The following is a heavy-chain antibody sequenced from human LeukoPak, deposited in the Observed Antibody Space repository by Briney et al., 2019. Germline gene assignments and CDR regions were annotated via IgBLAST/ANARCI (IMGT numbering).Heavy chain of an antibody. CDR1: GFTFSSYA. CDR2: ISSSSSYI. Sequence: GGSLRLSCAASGFTFSSYAMHWVRQAPGKGLEWVSSISSSSSYIYYADSVKGRFTISRDNAKNSLYLQMNSLRAGDTAVYYCAREGYYGSGSYGNYYGMDVWGKGPRSPSPQ. J-gene: IGHJ6*04. V-gene: IGHV3-21*01. D-gene: IGHD3-10*01. CDR3: AREGYYGSGSYGNYYGMDV.